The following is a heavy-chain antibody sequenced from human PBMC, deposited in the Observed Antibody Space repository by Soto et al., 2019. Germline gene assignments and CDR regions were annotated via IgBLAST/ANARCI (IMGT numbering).Heavy chain of an antibody. V-gene: IGHV6-1*01. CDR1: GDSVSSNSAA. CDR2: TYYRSKWYN. D-gene: IGHD2-2*01. J-gene: IGHJ5*02. Sequence: PSQTLSLTCVISGDSVSSNSAAWNWTRQSPSRGLEWLGRTYYRSKWYNDYAVSVKSRITINPDTSKNQFSLQLNSVTPEDTAVYYCARDLSDIVVVPAALNWFDPWGQGTLVTVSS. CDR3: ARDLSDIVVVPAALNWFDP.